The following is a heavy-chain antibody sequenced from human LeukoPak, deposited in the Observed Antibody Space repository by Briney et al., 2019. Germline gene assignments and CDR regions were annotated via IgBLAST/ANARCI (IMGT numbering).Heavy chain of an antibody. J-gene: IGHJ6*03. Sequence: PGGSLRLSCAASGFTFSSYWMSWVRQAPGKGLEWVANIKQDGSEKYYVDSVKGRFTISRDNAKNSLYLQMNSLRAEDTAVYYCARHGSWSGYFPGIPNSYYYYMDVWGKGTTVTVSS. CDR2: IKQDGSEK. CDR3: ARHGSWSGYFPGIPNSYYYYMDV. CDR1: GFTFSSYW. V-gene: IGHV3-7*01. D-gene: IGHD3-3*01.